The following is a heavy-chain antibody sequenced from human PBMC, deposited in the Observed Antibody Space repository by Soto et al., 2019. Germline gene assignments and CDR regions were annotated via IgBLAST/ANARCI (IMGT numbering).Heavy chain of an antibody. CDR2: IYLGSSI. CDR3: SRAYYDAKGYSLDP. J-gene: IGHJ5*02. D-gene: IGHD3-16*01. V-gene: IGHV4-34*07. Sequence: SDTLSLPCAAYGGSFSSYDCNRIRQTPGTGREWIGYIYLGSSINYNSSFQSRVIRSFDTSKNHFSVIVSSVTAADTAVYHYSRAYYDAKGYSLDPWGLGTLVTVSS. CDR1: GGSFSSYD.